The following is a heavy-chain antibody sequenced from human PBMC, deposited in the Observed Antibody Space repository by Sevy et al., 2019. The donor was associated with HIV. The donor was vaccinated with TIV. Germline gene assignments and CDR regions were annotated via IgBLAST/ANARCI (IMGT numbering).Heavy chain of an antibody. J-gene: IGHJ4*02. CDR2: ISYDGSNK. Sequence: GGSLRLSCAASGFTFSSYGMHWVRQAPGKGLEWVAVISYDGSNKYYADSVKGRFTISRDNSKNTLYLQMNSLRAEDTAVYYCAKDPFKDRGWLLYYWGQGTLVTVSS. D-gene: IGHD5-12*01. CDR3: AKDPFKDRGWLLYY. V-gene: IGHV3-30*18. CDR1: GFTFSSYG.